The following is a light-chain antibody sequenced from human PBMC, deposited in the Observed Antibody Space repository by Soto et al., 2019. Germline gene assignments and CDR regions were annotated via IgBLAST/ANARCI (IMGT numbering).Light chain of an antibody. CDR2: LGS. V-gene: IGKV2-28*01. CDR1: QSLLHSNGYNY. CDR3: MQGTHWPIT. J-gene: IGKJ5*01. Sequence: DIVITQSPLSLPVTPGEPASISCSSSQSLLHSNGYNYLDWYLQKPGQSPQLLIYLGSNRDSGVPARFSGSGSGTDFALKISRVEAEDVGVYYCMQGTHWPITFGQGTRLEIK.